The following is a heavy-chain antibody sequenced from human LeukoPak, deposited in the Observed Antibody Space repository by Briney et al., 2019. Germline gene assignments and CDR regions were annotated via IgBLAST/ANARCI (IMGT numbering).Heavy chain of an antibody. J-gene: IGHJ4*02. CDR3: ARPVDYNAGEY. V-gene: IGHV3-30-3*01. CDR1: GFTFSSYA. D-gene: IGHD5-12*01. Sequence: GGSLRLSCAASGFTFSSYAMHWVRQPPGKGLEWVAVISYDGSNKYYADSVKGRFPISRDNSKNTVYLQMNSLRAEETAVYYCARPVDYNAGEYWGQGTLVTVSS. CDR2: ISYDGSNK.